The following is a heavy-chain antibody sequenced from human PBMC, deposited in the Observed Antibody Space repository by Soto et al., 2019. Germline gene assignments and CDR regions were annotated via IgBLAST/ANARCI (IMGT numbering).Heavy chain of an antibody. D-gene: IGHD2-15*01. CDR3: ARGIATGQLDP. Sequence: ASVKVSCKASGYTFTRDTMNWVRQAPGQRLEWMGWINPDNGNTKSSQKFQDRVIITRDTAASTAYMDLSSLRSEYTAVYYCARGIATGQLDPWGQGTLVTVSS. J-gene: IGHJ5*02. CDR2: INPDNGNT. CDR1: GYTFTRDT. V-gene: IGHV1-3*01.